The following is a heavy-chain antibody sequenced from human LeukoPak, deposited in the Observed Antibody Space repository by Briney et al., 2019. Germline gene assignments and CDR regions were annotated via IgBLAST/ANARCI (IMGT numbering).Heavy chain of an antibody. D-gene: IGHD6-19*01. V-gene: IGHV3-30*18. CDR2: TSYDGKNT. CDR1: GFNFSTYG. Sequence: GGSLRLSCAASGFNFSTYGMHWVRQAPGKGLEGVALTSYDGKNTYYVDSVKGRFTISRDNSKNTLYLQMNSLRAEDTAVYYCAKDLFPKITGWYYYSMDVWGQGTTVTVSS. CDR3: AKDLFPKITGWYYYSMDV. J-gene: IGHJ6*02.